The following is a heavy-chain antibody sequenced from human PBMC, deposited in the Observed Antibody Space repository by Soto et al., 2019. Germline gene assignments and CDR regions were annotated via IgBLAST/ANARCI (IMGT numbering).Heavy chain of an antibody. CDR3: ARDTRPPSSGWYGGFDY. D-gene: IGHD6-19*01. Sequence: ASVKVSCKASGYTFTSYGISWVRQAPGQGLEWMGWISAYNGNTNYAQKLQGRVTMTTDTSTSTAYMELRSLRSDDTAVYYCARDTRPPSSGWYGGFDYWGQGPLVTVSS. J-gene: IGHJ4*02. V-gene: IGHV1-18*01. CDR1: GYTFTSYG. CDR2: ISAYNGNT.